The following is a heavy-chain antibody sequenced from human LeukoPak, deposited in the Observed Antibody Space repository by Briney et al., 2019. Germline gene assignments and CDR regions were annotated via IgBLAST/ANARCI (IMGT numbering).Heavy chain of an antibody. CDR1: GFIFSSYA. CDR2: FSGGGGPT. V-gene: IGHV3-23*01. D-gene: IGHD6-13*01. Sequence: GGSLRLSCTASGFIFSSYAMNWVRQAPGKGLEWVSTFSGGGGPTYYADSVKGRFTISRDNSKNTLFLQMNSLRAEDTALYYCAKAIAGVGRLFDYWGQGALVTVSS. CDR3: AKAIAGVGRLFDY. J-gene: IGHJ4*02.